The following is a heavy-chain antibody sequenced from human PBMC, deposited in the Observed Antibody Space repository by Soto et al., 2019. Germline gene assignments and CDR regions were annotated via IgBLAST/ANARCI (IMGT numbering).Heavy chain of an antibody. Sequence: QVQLVQSGAEVKKPGASVKVSCKTSGYTFTSYHISWVRQAPGQGLEWMGWISAYNIKTNYAQKFXGRVTMTTDTLTSTAYMELRSLRSDDTAVYYCARDAPPTDYWGQGTLVTVSS. V-gene: IGHV1-18*01. CDR3: ARDAPPTDY. CDR2: ISAYNIKT. CDR1: GYTFTSYH. J-gene: IGHJ4*02.